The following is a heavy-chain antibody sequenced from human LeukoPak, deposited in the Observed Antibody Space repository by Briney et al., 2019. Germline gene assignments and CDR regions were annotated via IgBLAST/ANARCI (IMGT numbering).Heavy chain of an antibody. CDR2: ISTDGSTT. V-gene: IGHV3-74*01. Sequence: GGSLRLSCAASGFTFSSYWMHWVRQAPGKGLVWVSRISTDGSTTTYADSVRGRFTVSRDNAKNSLYLQMNSLRAEDTAFYYCAKATYSTSPGYYFDYWGQGNLVTVSS. CDR1: GFTFSSYW. D-gene: IGHD2-2*01. CDR3: AKATYSTSPGYYFDY. J-gene: IGHJ4*02.